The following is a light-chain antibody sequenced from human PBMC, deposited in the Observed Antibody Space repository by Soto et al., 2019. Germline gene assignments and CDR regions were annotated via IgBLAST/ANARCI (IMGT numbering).Light chain of an antibody. CDR2: GAS. CDR1: QSVSSN. J-gene: IGKJ5*01. Sequence: EIVMTQSRATLSVSPGERATLSCRASQSVSSNLAWYQQKPGQAPRLLIYGASTRATGIPARFSGSGSGTEFTLTISSLQSEDFAVYYCQQYYDWPITFGQGTRLDIK. V-gene: IGKV3-15*01. CDR3: QQYYDWPIT.